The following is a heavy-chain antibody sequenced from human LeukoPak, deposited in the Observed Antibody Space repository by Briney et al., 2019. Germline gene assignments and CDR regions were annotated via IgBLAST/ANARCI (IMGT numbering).Heavy chain of an antibody. V-gene: IGHV3-15*01. D-gene: IGHD6-6*01. Sequence: PGGSLRLSCAAPGFTFTNAWMTWVRQAPGKGLECIGFIKSNTDGGTTDSAAPVKGRFTVSRDDSKNTLYLQMNSLKTEDTAVYYCTTWSSQFDYWGQGTLVTVSS. CDR3: TTWSSQFDY. CDR1: GFTFTNAW. J-gene: IGHJ4*02. CDR2: IKSNTDGGTT.